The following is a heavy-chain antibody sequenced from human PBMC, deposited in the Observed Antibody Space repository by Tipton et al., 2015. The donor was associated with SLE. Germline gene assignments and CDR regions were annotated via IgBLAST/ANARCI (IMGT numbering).Heavy chain of an antibody. D-gene: IGHD2-8*01. CDR3: ARGLLMVYAIHGRYFDY. CDR1: GGSFSGYY. V-gene: IGHV4-34*01. Sequence: TLSLTCAVYGGSFSGYYWSWIRQPPGKGLEWIGEINHSGSTNYKPSLKSRVTISVDASKNRFSLKLSSVTAADTAVYYCARGLLMVYAIHGRYFDYWGQGTLVTVSS. CDR2: INHSGST. J-gene: IGHJ4*02.